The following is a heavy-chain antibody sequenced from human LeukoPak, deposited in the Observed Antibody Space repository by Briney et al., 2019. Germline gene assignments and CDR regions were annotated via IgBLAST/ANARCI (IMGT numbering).Heavy chain of an antibody. J-gene: IGHJ5*02. CDR1: GFTFSSYA. Sequence: GGSLRLSFAAPGFTFSSYAMSWVRQAPGKGLEWVSAISGSGGSSYYADSVKGRFTISRDNSENTLYLQMNSLRAEDTAVYYCAKGPYDYVWGSYRPETYNWFDPWGQGTLVTVSS. D-gene: IGHD3-16*02. CDR2: ISGSGGSS. V-gene: IGHV3-23*01. CDR3: AKGPYDYVWGSYRPETYNWFDP.